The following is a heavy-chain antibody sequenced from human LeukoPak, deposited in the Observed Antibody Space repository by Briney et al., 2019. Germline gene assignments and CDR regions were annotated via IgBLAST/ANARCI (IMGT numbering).Heavy chain of an antibody. CDR3: ATKPLHDASDI. V-gene: IGHV4-30-2*01. Sequence: SETLSLTCTVSGGSISSGGYYWSWIRQPPGKGLEWIGYIYHSGSTYYNPSLKSRVTISVDRSKNQFSLKLSSVTAADTAVYYCATKPLHDASDIWGQGTMVTVSS. J-gene: IGHJ3*02. CDR2: IYHSGST. CDR1: GGSISSGGYY. D-gene: IGHD2-8*01.